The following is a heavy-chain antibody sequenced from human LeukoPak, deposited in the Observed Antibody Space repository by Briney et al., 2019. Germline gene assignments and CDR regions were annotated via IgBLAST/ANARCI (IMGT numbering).Heavy chain of an antibody. Sequence: PSETLSLTCTVSGGSISSSSYYWGWIRQPPGKGLEWIGSIYYSGSTYYNPSLKSRVTISVDTSKNQFSLKLTSVTAADTAVYCARQVADYYYYYLGVWGKGTTVTVSS. CDR2: IYYSGST. V-gene: IGHV4-39*01. J-gene: IGHJ6*03. CDR1: GGSISSSSYY. CDR3: ARQVADYYYYYLGV.